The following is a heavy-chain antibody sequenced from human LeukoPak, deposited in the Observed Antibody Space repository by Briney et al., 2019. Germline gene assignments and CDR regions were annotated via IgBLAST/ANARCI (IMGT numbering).Heavy chain of an antibody. CDR3: AKDPASWTGYFDY. CDR1: GGSISSSSSY. J-gene: IGHJ4*02. Sequence: PSETLSLTCSVSGGSISSSSSYWGWIRQHPGKGLEWIGSIYYSGSSFDNPALKSRVTISVDTSKNQFSLKLSSVTAADTAVYYCAKDPASWTGYFDYWGQGTLVTVSS. CDR2: IYYSGSS. D-gene: IGHD2-2*01. V-gene: IGHV4-39*02.